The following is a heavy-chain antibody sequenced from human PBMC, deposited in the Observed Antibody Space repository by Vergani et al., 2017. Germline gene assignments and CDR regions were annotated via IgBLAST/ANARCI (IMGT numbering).Heavy chain of an antibody. J-gene: IGHJ2*01. Sequence: EVQLVESGGGVVQPGRSLRLSCAASGFTFDDYAMHWVRQAPGKGLEWVSGISWNSGSIGYADSVKGRFTISRDNAKNSLYLQMNSLRAEDTALYYCAKDSAGWPRGGYFDLWGRGTLVTVSS. CDR1: GFTFDDYA. CDR3: AKDSAGWPRGGYFDL. V-gene: IGHV3-9*01. D-gene: IGHD6-19*01. CDR2: ISWNSGSI.